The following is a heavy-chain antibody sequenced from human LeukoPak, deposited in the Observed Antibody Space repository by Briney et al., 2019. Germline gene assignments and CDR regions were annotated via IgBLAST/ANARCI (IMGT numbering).Heavy chain of an antibody. V-gene: IGHV3-74*01. CDR2: IKSDGKT. Sequence: GGSLRLSCAASGFSFSSYWMHWVRQAPGKGLVWVSRIKSDGKTNYADSVKGRFTISRDNAKNTVSLQMNSLRAEDTGVYYCARSPSEIGGYYPEYFRHWGQGTLVTVSS. CDR3: ARSPSEIGGYYPEYFRH. J-gene: IGHJ1*01. CDR1: GFSFSSYW. D-gene: IGHD3-22*01.